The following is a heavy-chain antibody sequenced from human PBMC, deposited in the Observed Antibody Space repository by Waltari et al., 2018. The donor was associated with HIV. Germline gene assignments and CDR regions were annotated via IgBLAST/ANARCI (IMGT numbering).Heavy chain of an antibody. CDR1: GGSFSNSA. CDR3: ARGAGEQLVAFRVGTFDF. Sequence: QVQVVQSGAEVKKPGSSVKVSCKASGGSFSNSAISWVRQAPGQGLEWMGAIIPIFGRGNYEQKFQGRVTITADEVTSTAYMELSSLTCEDTAVYYCARGAGEQLVAFRVGTFDFWGQGTMVTVSS. D-gene: IGHD6-13*01. V-gene: IGHV1-69*01. CDR2: IIPIFGRG. J-gene: IGHJ3*01.